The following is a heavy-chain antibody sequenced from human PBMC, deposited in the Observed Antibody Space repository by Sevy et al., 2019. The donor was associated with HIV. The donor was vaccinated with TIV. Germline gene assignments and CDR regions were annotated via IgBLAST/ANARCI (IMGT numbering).Heavy chain of an antibody. V-gene: IGHV1-2*02. J-gene: IGHJ6*02. CDR1: GYTFTGYY. CDR3: ARGIVVVPAAIRGSYYYYYGMDV. CDR2: INPNSGGT. D-gene: IGHD2-2*02. Sequence: ASVKVSCKASGYTFTGYYMHWVRQAPGQGLEWMGWINPNSGGTNYAQKFQGRVTMTRDTSISTAYMDLSRLGSDATAVYYCARGIVVVPAAIRGSYYYYYGMDVWGQGTTVTVSS.